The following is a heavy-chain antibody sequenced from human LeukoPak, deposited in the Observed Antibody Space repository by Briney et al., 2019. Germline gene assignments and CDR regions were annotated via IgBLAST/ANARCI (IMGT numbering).Heavy chain of an antibody. CDR2: ISSSGSTI. Sequence: PGGSLRLSCAASGFTFSDYYMSWIRQAPGKGLEWVSYISSSGSTIYYADSVKGRFTISRDNAKNSLYLQMNSLRAEDTAVYYCARDLHDSSGYFPSGLLLYYYYYMDVWGKGTTVTVSS. V-gene: IGHV3-11*04. J-gene: IGHJ6*03. CDR1: GFTFSDYY. CDR3: ARDLHDSSGYFPSGLLLYYYYYMDV. D-gene: IGHD3-22*01.